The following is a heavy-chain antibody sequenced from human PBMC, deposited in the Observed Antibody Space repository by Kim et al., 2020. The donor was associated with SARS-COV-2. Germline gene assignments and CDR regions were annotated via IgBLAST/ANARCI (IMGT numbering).Heavy chain of an antibody. CDR2: IYYSGST. CDR3: ARDSAYYDSSGYSRFDP. CDR1: GGSISSYY. V-gene: IGHV4-59*13. Sequence: SETLSLTCTVSGGSISSYYWSWIRQPPGKGLEWIGYIYYSGSTNYNPSLKSRVTISVDTSKNQFSLKLSSVTAADTAVYYCARDSAYYDSSGYSRFDPWGQGTLVTVSS. D-gene: IGHD3-22*01. J-gene: IGHJ5*02.